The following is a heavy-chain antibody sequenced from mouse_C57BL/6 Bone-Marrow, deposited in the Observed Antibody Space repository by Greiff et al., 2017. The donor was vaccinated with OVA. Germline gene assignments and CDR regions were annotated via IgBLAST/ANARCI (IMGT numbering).Heavy chain of an antibody. D-gene: IGHD1-1*01. Sequence: VQLQESGAELAKPGASVKLSCKASGYTFTSYWMHWVKQRPGQGLEWIGYINPSSGYTKYNQKFKDKATSTADKSTSTAYMQLSSLTYEDSAVYYCARDYGSSYAMDYWGQGTSVTVSS. CDR3: ARDYGSSYAMDY. V-gene: IGHV1-7*01. J-gene: IGHJ4*01. CDR1: GYTFTSYW. CDR2: INPSSGYT.